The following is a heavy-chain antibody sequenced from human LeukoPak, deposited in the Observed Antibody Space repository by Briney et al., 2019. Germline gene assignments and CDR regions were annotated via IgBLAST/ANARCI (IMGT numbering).Heavy chain of an antibody. CDR1: GGSISTSNW. D-gene: IGHD3-22*01. V-gene: IGHV4-4*02. CDR3: ARKTYDSSGLIPHPGVFDI. Sequence: SETLSLTCAVSGGSISTSNWWSWVRQPPGKGLEWIGEIYHSGSTNYNPSLKSRVTISVDKSKNQFSLKLSSVTAADRAVYYCARKTYDSSGLIPHPGVFDIWGQGTMVTVSS. J-gene: IGHJ3*02. CDR2: IYHSGST.